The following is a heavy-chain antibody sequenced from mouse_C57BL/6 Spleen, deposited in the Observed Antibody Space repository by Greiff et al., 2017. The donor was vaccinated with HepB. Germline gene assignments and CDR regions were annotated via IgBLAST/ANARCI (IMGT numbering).Heavy chain of an antibody. CDR1: GYTFTDYY. J-gene: IGHJ1*03. D-gene: IGHD1-1*01. CDR2: INPNNGGT. Sequence: VQLQQSGPELVKPGASVKISCKASGYTFTDYYMNWVKQSHGKSLEWIGDINPNNGGTSYNQKFKGKATLTVDKSSSTAYMELLSLTSEDSAVYYCARGQPTVDYFDVWGTGTTVTVSS. V-gene: IGHV1-26*01. CDR3: ARGQPTVDYFDV.